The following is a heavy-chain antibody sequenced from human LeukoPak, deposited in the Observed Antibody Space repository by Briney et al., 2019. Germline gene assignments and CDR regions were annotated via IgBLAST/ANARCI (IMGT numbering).Heavy chain of an antibody. J-gene: IGHJ4*02. D-gene: IGHD3-10*01. CDR3: ARQGPRDYGFGTFDY. CDR2: MYYSGST. V-gene: IGHV4-59*08. CDR1: GGSFSGYY. Sequence: SETLSLTCAVYGGSFSGYYWSWIRQSPGKGLEWIVYMYYSGSTNYNPSLKSRVTVSIDTSKNQFSLKLSSVTAADTAVYYCARQGPRDYGFGTFDYWGQGTLVTVSS.